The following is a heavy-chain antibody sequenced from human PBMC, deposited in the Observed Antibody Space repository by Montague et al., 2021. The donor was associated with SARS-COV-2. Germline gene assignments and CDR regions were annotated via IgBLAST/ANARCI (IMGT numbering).Heavy chain of an antibody. Sequence: SETLSLTCAVYGVSFSGYYWSWIRQPPGKALEWIGEINHSGSTNYNPSLKSRVTISVDTSKNQFSLKLCSVTAADAAVYYCARGRRILLWFGELLSGGDYYGMDVWGQGTTVTVSS. J-gene: IGHJ6*02. D-gene: IGHD3-10*01. CDR2: INHSGST. CDR3: ARGRRILLWFGELLSGGDYYGMDV. V-gene: IGHV4-34*01. CDR1: GVSFSGYY.